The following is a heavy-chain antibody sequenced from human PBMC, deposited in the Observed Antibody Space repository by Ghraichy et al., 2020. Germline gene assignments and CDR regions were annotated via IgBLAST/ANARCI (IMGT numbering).Heavy chain of an antibody. CDR3: ARETHYYGSGSYPDNWFDP. CDR2: IYHSGST. D-gene: IGHD3-10*01. Sequence: SHTLSLTCTVSDYSISSGYYWGWIRQPPGKGLEWIASIYHSGSTYYNPSLKSRVTILVDTSKNQFSLNLSSVTAADTAVYYCARETHYYGSGSYPDNWFDPWGQGTPITVSS. J-gene: IGHJ5*02. CDR1: DYSISSGYY. V-gene: IGHV4-38-2*02.